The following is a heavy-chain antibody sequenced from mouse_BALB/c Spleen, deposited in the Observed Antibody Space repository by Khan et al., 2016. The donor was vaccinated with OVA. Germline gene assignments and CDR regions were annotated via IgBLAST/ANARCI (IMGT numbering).Heavy chain of an antibody. V-gene: IGHV1-5*01. CDR1: GYIFTSYW. D-gene: IGHD1-1*01. CDR2: IYPGDSDT. Sequence: VQLQQSGTVLARPGASVKMSCKASGYIFTSYWMHWVKQRPGQGLEWIGAIYPGDSDTNYNQNFKGKAKLTAVTSTSTAYIELSSLTNEDSAVYYCTRWSYGVAYWGQGTLVTVSA. CDR3: TRWSYGVAY. J-gene: IGHJ3*01.